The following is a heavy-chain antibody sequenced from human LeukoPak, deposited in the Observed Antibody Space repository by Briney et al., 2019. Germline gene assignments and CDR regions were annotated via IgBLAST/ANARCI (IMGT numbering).Heavy chain of an antibody. CDR2: ISSSGSTI. D-gene: IGHD5-18*01. CDR1: GFTFSDYY. Sequence: GGSLRLFCAASGFTFSDYYMSWIRQAPGKGLEWVSYISSSGSTIYYADSVKGRFTISRDNAKNSLYLQMNSLRAEDTAVYYCARDPRYSYGFFDYWGQGTLVTVSS. V-gene: IGHV3-11*01. J-gene: IGHJ4*02. CDR3: ARDPRYSYGFFDY.